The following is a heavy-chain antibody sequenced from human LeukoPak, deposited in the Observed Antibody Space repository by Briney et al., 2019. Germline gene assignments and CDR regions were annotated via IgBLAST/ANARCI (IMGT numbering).Heavy chain of an antibody. J-gene: IGHJ4*02. Sequence: SETLSLTCTVSGGSISSSSYYWCWIRQPPGKGLEWIGSIYYSGSTYYNPSLKSRVTISVDTSKNQFSLKLSSVTAADTAVYYCATYCSGGRCYGSFDYWGQGTLVTVSS. CDR3: ATYCSGGRCYGSFDY. CDR2: IYYSGST. CDR1: GGSISSSSYY. V-gene: IGHV4-39*01. D-gene: IGHD2-15*01.